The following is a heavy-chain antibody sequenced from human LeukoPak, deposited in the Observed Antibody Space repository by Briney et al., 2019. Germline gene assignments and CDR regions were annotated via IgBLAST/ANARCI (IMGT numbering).Heavy chain of an antibody. D-gene: IGHD3-10*01. J-gene: IGHJ5*02. V-gene: IGHV1-8*03. Sequence: AASVKVSCKASGYTFTSYDINWLRQATEQGLEWMGWMNPNSGNTGYAQKFQGRVTITRNTSISTAYMELSSLRSEDTAVYYCARAPRITMVRGVIYWFDPWGQGTLVTVSS. CDR2: MNPNSGNT. CDR1: GYTFTSYD. CDR3: ARAPRITMVRGVIYWFDP.